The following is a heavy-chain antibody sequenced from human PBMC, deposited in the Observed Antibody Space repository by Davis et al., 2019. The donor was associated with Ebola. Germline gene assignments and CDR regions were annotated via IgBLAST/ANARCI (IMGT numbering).Heavy chain of an antibody. CDR1: GFTFSSYA. Sequence: PGGSLRLSCAASGFTFSSYAMSWVRQAPGKGLEWVSAISGSGGSTYYADSVKGRFTISRDNSKNTLYLQMNSLRAEDTAVYYCARDSSGWGWFDPWGQGTLVTVSS. CDR3: ARDSSGWGWFDP. V-gene: IGHV3-23*01. CDR2: ISGSGGST. D-gene: IGHD6-19*01. J-gene: IGHJ5*02.